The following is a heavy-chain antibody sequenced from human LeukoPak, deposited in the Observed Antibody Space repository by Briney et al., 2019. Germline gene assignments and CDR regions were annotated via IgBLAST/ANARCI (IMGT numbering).Heavy chain of an antibody. CDR1: GYSISSGYY. CDR3: AKSNGYGLVDI. Sequence: PSETLSLTCTVSGYSISSGYYWGWIRQPPGKGLEWVGSIYHSGSTYYNPSLKSRVTISVDTSRNQFSLKLTSVTAADTAVYYCAKSNGYGLVDIWGQGTMVTVSS. V-gene: IGHV4-38-2*02. D-gene: IGHD3-10*01. CDR2: IYHSGST. J-gene: IGHJ3*02.